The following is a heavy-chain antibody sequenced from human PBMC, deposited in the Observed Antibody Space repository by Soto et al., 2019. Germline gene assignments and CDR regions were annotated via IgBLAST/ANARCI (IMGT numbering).Heavy chain of an antibody. Sequence: QVQLVQSGAVVKKPGASVKVSCKASGYTFTSYAMHWVRQAPGQRLEWMGWINAGNGNTKHSQKFQGRFTITRDTSVSTAYVQLRSLRSDDTAVYYCARTRGYSMYDYWGPGALVSFSS. CDR2: INAGNGNT. CDR1: GYTFTSYA. V-gene: IGHV1-3*01. CDR3: ARTRGYSMYDY. D-gene: IGHD3-3*01. J-gene: IGHJ4*02.